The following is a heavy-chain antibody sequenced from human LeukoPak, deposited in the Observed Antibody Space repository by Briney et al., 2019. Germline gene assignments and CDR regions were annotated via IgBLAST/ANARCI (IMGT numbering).Heavy chain of an antibody. CDR1: GGSFSGYY. CDR2: INHSGNT. V-gene: IGHV4-34*01. J-gene: IGHJ6*04. D-gene: IGHD3-10*01. Sequence: PSETLSHTCALYGGSFSGYYWSWIPQPPGEGLEWIGEINHSGNTNYNPSPKSPVTISVDTSKNQFSLKLSSVTAADTAVYYCARSPYGSGSYFSKRDYYYYGMDVWGKGTTVTVSS. CDR3: ARSPYGSGSYFSKRDYYYYGMDV.